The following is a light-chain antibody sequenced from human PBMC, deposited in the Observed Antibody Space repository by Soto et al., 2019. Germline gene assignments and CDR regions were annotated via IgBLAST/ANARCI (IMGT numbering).Light chain of an antibody. CDR2: WAS. CDR1: QSVLYSSNNKNH. Sequence: DIVMTQSPDSLAVSLGERATINCKSSQSVLYSSNNKNHLAWYQQKPGQPPKLLIYWASTRESGVPDRFSGSGSGTDFTLTISSLQAEDVAVYYCQQYYSTPPTFGRGTKVEIK. V-gene: IGKV4-1*01. CDR3: QQYYSTPPT. J-gene: IGKJ1*01.